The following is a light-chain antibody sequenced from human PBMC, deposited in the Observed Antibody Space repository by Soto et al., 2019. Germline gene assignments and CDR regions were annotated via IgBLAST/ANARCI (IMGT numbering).Light chain of an antibody. CDR1: SSDIGTYDR. J-gene: IGLJ2*01. V-gene: IGLV2-18*02. CDR3: SSYAASTTLL. CDR2: EVH. Sequence: QSVLTQPPSVSGSPGQSVTISCIGTSSDIGTYDRVSWYQAPPGTAPKLIIYEVHYRPSGVPDRFSGSKSGNTASLTISGLQDEDEADYYCSSYAASTTLLFGGGTQLTVL.